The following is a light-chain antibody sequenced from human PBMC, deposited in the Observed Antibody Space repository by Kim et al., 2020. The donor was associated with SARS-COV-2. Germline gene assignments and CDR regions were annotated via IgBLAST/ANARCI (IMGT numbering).Light chain of an antibody. CDR3: QTWDTGIAV. V-gene: IGLV4-69*01. CDR2: LNSDGSH. J-gene: IGLJ2*01. Sequence: QPVLTQSPSASASLGASVKLTCTLSSGHSTYAIAWHQQQPEKGPRYLMRLNSDGSHKKGDGIPDLFSGSSSGAERYLTISSLQSEDEADYYCQTWDTGIAVFGGGTQLTVL. CDR1: SGHSTYA.